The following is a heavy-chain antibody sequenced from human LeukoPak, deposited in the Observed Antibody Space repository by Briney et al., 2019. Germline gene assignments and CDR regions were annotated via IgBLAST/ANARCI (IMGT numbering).Heavy chain of an antibody. J-gene: IGHJ5*02. CDR1: GVIFSSYW. D-gene: IGHD2-2*01. CDR3: ARGDVVVPAAMAPDP. Sequence: GGSLRLSCAASGVIFSSYWMHWVRQAPGKGLVWVSRINSDGSITTYAASVKGRFTISRDNAKNTLYLQMNSLTAEDTAVYYCARGDVVVPAAMAPDPWGQGTLVTVSS. V-gene: IGHV3-74*01. CDR2: INSDGSIT.